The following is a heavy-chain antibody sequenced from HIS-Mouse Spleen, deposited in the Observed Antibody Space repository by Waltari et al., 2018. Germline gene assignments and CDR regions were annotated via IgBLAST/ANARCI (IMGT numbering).Heavy chain of an antibody. D-gene: IGHD3-3*01. Sequence: QLQLQESGPGLVKPSETLSLTCTVSGGSISSSSYYWGWIRQPPGKGLEWIGSIYYSGSTYSNRSLKSRVTISVDTSKNQFALKLSSVTAADTAVYYCARAPTGFLEWFDAFDIWGQGTMVTVSS. V-gene: IGHV4-39*07. CDR3: ARAPTGFLEWFDAFDI. CDR2: IYYSGST. J-gene: IGHJ3*02. CDR1: GGSISSSSYY.